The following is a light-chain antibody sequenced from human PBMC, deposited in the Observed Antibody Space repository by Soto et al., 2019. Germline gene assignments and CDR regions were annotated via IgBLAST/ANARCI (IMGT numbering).Light chain of an antibody. V-gene: IGKV4-1*01. CDR2: WAS. Sequence: DIVMTQSPDSLAVSLGERATINCKSSQSVLYSSNNKNYLAWYQQKPGQPPKLLIYWASTRESGVPDRFGGSGSGTDFTLTISSLQAEDVAFYYCQQYFSFPWTFGQGTKVEIK. J-gene: IGKJ1*01. CDR1: QSVLYSSNNKNY. CDR3: QQYFSFPWT.